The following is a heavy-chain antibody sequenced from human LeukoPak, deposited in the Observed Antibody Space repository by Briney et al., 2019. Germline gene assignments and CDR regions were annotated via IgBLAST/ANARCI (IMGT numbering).Heavy chain of an antibody. CDR1: GFTLSSYW. D-gene: IGHD6-19*01. CDR2: INSDGSTT. V-gene: IGHV3-74*03. CDR3: ARQQWLDGAYYFDY. J-gene: IGHJ4*02. Sequence: GGSLRLSCAASGFTLSSYWMHWVRQAPGKGLVWVSRINSDGSTTTYADSVKGRFTISRDNAKNTLYLEMNSLRGEDTAVYYCARQQWLDGAYYFDYWGQGTLVTVSS.